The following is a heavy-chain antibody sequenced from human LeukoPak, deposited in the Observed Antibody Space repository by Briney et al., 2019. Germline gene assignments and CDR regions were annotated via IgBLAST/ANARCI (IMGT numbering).Heavy chain of an antibody. V-gene: IGHV5-51*01. CDR2: IYPGDSDT. J-gene: IGHJ3*02. D-gene: IGHD1-26*01. Sequence: GESLKISCKGSGYSFTSYWIGWVRQVPGKGLEWMGIIYPGDSDTRYSPSFQGQVTISADKSISTAYLQWSSLKASDTAMYYCARPDRSGSYLGAFDIWGQGTMVTVSS. CDR3: ARPDRSGSYLGAFDI. CDR1: GYSFTSYW.